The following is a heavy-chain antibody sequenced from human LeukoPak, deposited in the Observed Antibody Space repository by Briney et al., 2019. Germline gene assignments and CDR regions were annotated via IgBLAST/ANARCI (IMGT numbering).Heavy chain of an antibody. J-gene: IGHJ5*02. Sequence: KPSETLSLTCAVYGGSFSSYYWSWIRQPPGKGLEWIGYIYYSGSTNYNPSLKSRVTISVDTSKNQFSLKLSSVTAADTAVYYCARVSSRRVVAATRGWFDPWGQGTLVTVSS. CDR2: IYYSGST. V-gene: IGHV4-59*01. CDR1: GGSFSSYY. CDR3: ARVSSRRVVAATRGWFDP. D-gene: IGHD2-15*01.